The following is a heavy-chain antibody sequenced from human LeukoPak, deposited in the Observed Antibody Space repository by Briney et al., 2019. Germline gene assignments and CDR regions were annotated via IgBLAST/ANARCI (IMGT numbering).Heavy chain of an antibody. V-gene: IGHV4-38-2*01. Sequence: PSETLSLTCAVSGYSISSGYYWGWIRQPPGKGLEWIGSIYRSGSTYYNPSLKSRVTIAVDTSKNQFSLKLSSVTAADTAVYYCARRIGQGSGNYYPDYWGQGTLVTVSS. J-gene: IGHJ4*02. D-gene: IGHD3-10*01. CDR3: ARRIGQGSGNYYPDY. CDR2: IYRSGST. CDR1: GYSISSGYY.